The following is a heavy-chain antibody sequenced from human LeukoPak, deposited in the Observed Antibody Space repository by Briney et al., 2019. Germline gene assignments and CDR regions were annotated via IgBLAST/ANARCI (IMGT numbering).Heavy chain of an antibody. CDR2: INHSGST. Sequence: SETLSLTCAVYGGSFSGYYWSWIRQPPGKGLDWIGEINHSGSTNYNPSLKSRVTISVDTSKNQFSLKLSSVTAADTAVYYCARWGHYYDSSGPSPGWGQGTLVTVSS. J-gene: IGHJ4*02. CDR3: ARWGHYYDSSGPSPG. V-gene: IGHV4-34*01. CDR1: GGSFSGYY. D-gene: IGHD3-22*01.